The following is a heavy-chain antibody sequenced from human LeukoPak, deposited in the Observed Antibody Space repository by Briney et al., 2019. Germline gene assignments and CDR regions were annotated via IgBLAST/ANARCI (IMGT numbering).Heavy chain of an antibody. CDR3: ARDFRHILDY. J-gene: IGHJ4*02. V-gene: IGHV3-30*04. CDR1: GFTFSSYA. D-gene: IGHD3-10*01. Sequence: GRSLRLSCAASGFTFSSYAMHWVRQAPGKGLEGVAVISYDGSNKYYADSVKGRFTISRDNSKNTLYLQMNSLRAEDTAVYYCARDFRHILDYWGQGTLVTVSS. CDR2: ISYDGSNK.